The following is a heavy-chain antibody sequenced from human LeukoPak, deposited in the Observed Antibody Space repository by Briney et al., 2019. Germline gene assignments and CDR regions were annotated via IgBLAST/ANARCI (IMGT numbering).Heavy chain of an antibody. CDR3: ARDLSITLIVVVIQNWFDP. CDR1: GYTFTGYY. CDR2: INPNSGGT. D-gene: IGHD3-22*01. J-gene: IGHJ5*02. V-gene: IGHV1-2*02. Sequence: ASVKVSCKASGYTFTGYYMHWVRQAPGQGLEWMGWINPNSGGTNYAQKFQGRVTMTRDTSISTAYMELSRLRSVDTAVYYCARDLSITLIVVVIQNWFDPWGQGTLVTVSS.